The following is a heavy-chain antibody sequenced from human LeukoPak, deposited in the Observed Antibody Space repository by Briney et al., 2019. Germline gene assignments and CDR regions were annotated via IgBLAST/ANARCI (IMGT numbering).Heavy chain of an antibody. D-gene: IGHD3-10*01. Sequence: SETLSLTCTVSGGSISSYYWSWIRQPPGKGLEWIGYIYYSGSTNYNPSLKSRVTISVDKSKNQFSLKLSSVTAADTAVYYCARDVPRRYYYGSGSYYDWGQGTLVTVSS. V-gene: IGHV4-59*12. CDR1: GGSISSYY. CDR3: ARDVPRRYYYGSGSYYD. CDR2: IYYSGST. J-gene: IGHJ4*02.